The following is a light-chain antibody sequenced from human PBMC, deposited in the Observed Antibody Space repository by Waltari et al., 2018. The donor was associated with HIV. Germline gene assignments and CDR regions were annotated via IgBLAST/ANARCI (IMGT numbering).Light chain of an antibody. CDR1: RSNIGTNT. CDR3: MIWHSSASV. Sequence: QSVLTQPPSASATPGQGVGISCSGSRSNIGTNTVNWYQHLPGTAPKLLIYSNDQRPSGVPDRISGSKSGTSASLAISGLQSEDEADYYCMIWHSSASVFGGGTKLTVL. J-gene: IGLJ2*01. V-gene: IGLV1-44*01. CDR2: SND.